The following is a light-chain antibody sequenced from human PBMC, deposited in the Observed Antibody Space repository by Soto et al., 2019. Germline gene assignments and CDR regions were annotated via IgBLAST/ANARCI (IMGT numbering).Light chain of an antibody. V-gene: IGLV1-47*02. Sequence: QSVLTQPPSASGTPGQRVSISCSGSSSNIGINSVYWYQQLPGTAPKLLIYSNNQRPSGVPDRFSGSKSGTSASLAISGLRSEDEADYYCATWDDSLRGWVFGGGTKLTVL. CDR3: ATWDDSLRGWV. J-gene: IGLJ3*02. CDR2: SNN. CDR1: SSNIGINS.